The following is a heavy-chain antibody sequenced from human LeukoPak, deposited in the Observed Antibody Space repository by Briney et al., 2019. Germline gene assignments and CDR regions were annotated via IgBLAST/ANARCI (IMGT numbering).Heavy chain of an antibody. J-gene: IGHJ5*02. D-gene: IGHD3-10*01. Sequence: GGSLRLSCAASGFSFRNYWMTWVRQAPGKGLEWVSAISGSGGSTYYADSVKGRFTISRDNSKNTLYLQMNSLRAEDTAVYYCAKENYGSGSYATFDPWGQGTLVTVSS. V-gene: IGHV3-23*01. CDR3: AKENYGSGSYATFDP. CDR1: GFSFRNYW. CDR2: ISGSGGST.